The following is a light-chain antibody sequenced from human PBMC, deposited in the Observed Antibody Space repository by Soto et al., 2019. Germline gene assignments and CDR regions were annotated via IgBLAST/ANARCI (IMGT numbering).Light chain of an antibody. V-gene: IGLV2-14*01. Sequence: QPVLTQPASVSGSPGQSITISCTGTSSDIGGHNYVSWYQHHPGKAPKVIIYEVSDRPSGISDRFSGSTSGNTASLTISGLQAEDEADYYCSSYTSSNTWVFGGGTKLTVL. CDR3: SSYTSSNTWV. CDR1: SSDIGGHNY. J-gene: IGLJ3*02. CDR2: EVS.